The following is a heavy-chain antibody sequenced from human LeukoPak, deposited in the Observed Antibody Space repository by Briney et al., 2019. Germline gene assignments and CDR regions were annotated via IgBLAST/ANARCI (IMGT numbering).Heavy chain of an antibody. CDR3: ARDKKSGESSEIDY. D-gene: IGHD3-10*01. Sequence: GGSLRLSCAASGFTFSNYWVHWVRQAPGKGLVWVSRINRDGSTTNYADSVKGRFTVSRDNAKNTLNLQMNSLRAEDTAVYYCARDKKSGESSEIDYWGQGTLVTISS. J-gene: IGHJ4*02. CDR2: INRDGSTT. V-gene: IGHV3-74*01. CDR1: GFTFSNYW.